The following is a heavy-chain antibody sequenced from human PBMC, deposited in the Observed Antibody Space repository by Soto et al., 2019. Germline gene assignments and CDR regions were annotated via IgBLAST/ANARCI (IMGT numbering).Heavy chain of an antibody. CDR2: VRNKANSHST. J-gene: IGHJ4*02. CDR3: ARGFCSGATCYSGDS. CDR1: GFTFSDRY. V-gene: IGHV3-72*01. D-gene: IGHD2-15*01. Sequence: PGGSLRLSCAASGFTFSDRYMDWVRQAPGKGLEWLGRVRNKANSHSTEYAASVNGRFIISRDDSKNSVYLQMSSLKTEDTAVYFCARGFCSGATCYSGDSWGQGTLVTVSS.